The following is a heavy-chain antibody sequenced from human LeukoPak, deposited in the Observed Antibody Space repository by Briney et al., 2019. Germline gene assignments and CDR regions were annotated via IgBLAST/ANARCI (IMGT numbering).Heavy chain of an antibody. CDR2: IGSGGDT. Sequence: GGSLRLSCAGSGFSFSTYDMLWVRHAPGKGLEWVSAIGSGGDTYYAGSVKGRFTISRESANNSFYLQMNSLNAGDTAVYFCARAVAGTDEIDSWGQGTLVTVSS. CDR3: ARAVAGTDEIDS. D-gene: IGHD6-19*01. J-gene: IGHJ4*02. CDR1: GFSFSTYD. V-gene: IGHV3-13*01.